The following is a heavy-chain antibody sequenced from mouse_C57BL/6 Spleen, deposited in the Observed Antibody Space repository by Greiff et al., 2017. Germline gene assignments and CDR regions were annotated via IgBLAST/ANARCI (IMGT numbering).Heavy chain of an antibody. J-gene: IGHJ4*01. CDR2: IYPGSGNT. CDR3: ARLRQKESYAMDY. D-gene: IGHD2-4*01. V-gene: IGHV1-76*01. Sequence: VQLVESGAELVRPGASVKLSCKASGYTFTDYYIHWVKQRPGQGLEWIARIYPGSGNTYSNEKFKGKATLTAEKSSSTAYMQLSSLTSEDSDVYFGARLRQKESYAMDYWGQGTSVTVSA. CDR1: GYTFTDYY.